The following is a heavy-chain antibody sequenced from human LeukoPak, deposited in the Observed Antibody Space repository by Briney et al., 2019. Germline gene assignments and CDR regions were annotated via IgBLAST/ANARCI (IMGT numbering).Heavy chain of an antibody. D-gene: IGHD1-20*01. J-gene: IGHJ5*02. Sequence: SETLSLTCTVSGGSIFSYYWSWIRQPAGRGLEWIGRIYTSGSTNYNPSLKSRVTISVDKSKNQFSLKLSSVTAADTAVYYCAREGIPGTVGWFDPWGQGTLVTVSS. CDR3: AREGIPGTVGWFDP. CDR2: IYTSGST. V-gene: IGHV4-4*07. CDR1: GGSIFSYY.